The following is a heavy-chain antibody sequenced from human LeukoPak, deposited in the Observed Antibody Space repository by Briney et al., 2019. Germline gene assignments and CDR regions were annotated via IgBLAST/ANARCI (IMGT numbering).Heavy chain of an antibody. D-gene: IGHD6-13*01. V-gene: IGHV4-59*01. CDR1: GGSINSYY. J-gene: IGHJ4*02. CDR2: IYYSGST. CDR3: ASSGSFRQQLIK. Sequence: SETLSLTCTVSGGSINSYYWSWIRQPPGKGLEWIGYIYYSGSTNYSPSLKSRVTISVDASKNQFSLKLSSVTAADTAVYYCASSGSFRQQLIKWGQGTLVTVSS.